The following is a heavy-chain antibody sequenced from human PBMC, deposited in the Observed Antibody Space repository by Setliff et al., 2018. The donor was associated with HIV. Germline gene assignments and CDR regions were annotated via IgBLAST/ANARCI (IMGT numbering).Heavy chain of an antibody. J-gene: IGHJ6*03. CDR1: GGSISSYY. CDR2: IYYSGST. D-gene: IGHD6-19*01. V-gene: IGHV4-59*01. Sequence: SETLSLTCTVSGGSISSYYWSWIRQPPGKGLEWIGYIYYSGSTNYNPSLKSRVTISVDTSKNQFSLKLSFVTAADTAVYYCARDRSSGRGYYYYYYMDVWGKGTTVTVSS. CDR3: ARDRSSGRGYYYYYYMDV.